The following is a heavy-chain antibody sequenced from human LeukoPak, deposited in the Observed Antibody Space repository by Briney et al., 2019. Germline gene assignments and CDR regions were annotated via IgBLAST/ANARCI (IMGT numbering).Heavy chain of an antibody. J-gene: IGHJ5*02. Sequence: ASVKVSCKASGGTFGSYAISWVRQAPGQGLEWMGRIIPILGIANYAQKFQGRVTITADKSTSTAYMELSSLRSEDTAVYYCARACSGGSCYENWFDPWGQGTLVTVSS. CDR1: GGTFGSYA. D-gene: IGHD2-15*01. V-gene: IGHV1-69*04. CDR2: IIPILGIA. CDR3: ARACSGGSCYENWFDP.